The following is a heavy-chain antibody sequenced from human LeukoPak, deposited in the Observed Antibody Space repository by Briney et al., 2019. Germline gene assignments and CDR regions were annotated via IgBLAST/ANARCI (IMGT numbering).Heavy chain of an antibody. V-gene: IGHV3-48*03. CDR3: AREIGGGDYYYYYYMDV. CDR2: ISTSGSSI. Sequence: GGSLRLSCAASGFTFSSYEINWVRQAPGKGLEWVSYISTSGSSIYYADSVKGRFTISRDNARNSVYLQMNSLRAEDTAVYYCAREIGGGDYYYYYYMDVWGKGTTVSVSS. D-gene: IGHD2-21*02. J-gene: IGHJ6*03. CDR1: GFTFSSYE.